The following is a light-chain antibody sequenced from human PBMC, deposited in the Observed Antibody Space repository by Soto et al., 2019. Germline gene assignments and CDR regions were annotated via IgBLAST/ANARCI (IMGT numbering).Light chain of an antibody. Sequence: EVVLTQSPATLSLSPGERATLSCRASQSVSTYLGWYQQKPGQAPRLLISDASYRATGIPARFSGSGSGTDFTLTINSLEPEDFAVYYCQQRGNRPPWTFGQGTKVDI. CDR1: QSVSTY. V-gene: IGKV3-11*01. J-gene: IGKJ1*01. CDR3: QQRGNRPPWT. CDR2: DAS.